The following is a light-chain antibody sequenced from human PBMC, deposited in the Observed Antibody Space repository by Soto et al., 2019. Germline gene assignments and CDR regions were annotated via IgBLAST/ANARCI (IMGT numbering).Light chain of an antibody. Sequence: DIQMTQSPSTLSASVGDRVTITCRASQSFSGTLAWYQQKPGKAPKLLIFDASSLERGVPSRFSGSGSGTEFTLTISSLQPDGFATYYCQQYDTYSRTFGQGTKVDI. J-gene: IGKJ1*01. V-gene: IGKV1-5*01. CDR3: QQYDTYSRT. CDR2: DAS. CDR1: QSFSGT.